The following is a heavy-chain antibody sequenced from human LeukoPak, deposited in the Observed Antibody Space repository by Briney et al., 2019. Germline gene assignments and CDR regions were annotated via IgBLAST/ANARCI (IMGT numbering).Heavy chain of an antibody. CDR3: AKWVFYDSESPSNDAFDI. D-gene: IGHD3-10*01. Sequence: PGGSLRLSCTASGFTFSSAWMSWVRQAPGKGLEWVGRMRSKTDGGTTEYAAPVKGRFTISRDDSKNTLYVQMNSLRAEDTAVYYCAKWVFYDSESPSNDAFDIWGQGTMVTVSS. CDR2: MRSKTDGGTT. V-gene: IGHV3-15*01. CDR1: GFTFSSAW. J-gene: IGHJ3*02.